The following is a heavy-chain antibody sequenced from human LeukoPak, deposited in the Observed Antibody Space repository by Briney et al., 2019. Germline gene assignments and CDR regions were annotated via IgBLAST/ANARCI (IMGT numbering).Heavy chain of an antibody. V-gene: IGHV4-59*08. CDR1: GGSISSYY. D-gene: IGHD2-15*01. Sequence: SETLSLTCSVSGGSISSYYWSWIRQPPGKGLEWIGYIYYSGSTNYNPSLKSRVTISVDTSKNQFSLKLSSVTAADTAVYYCARLGGSWLDPWGQGTLVTVSS. CDR2: IYYSGST. CDR3: ARLGGSWLDP. J-gene: IGHJ5*02.